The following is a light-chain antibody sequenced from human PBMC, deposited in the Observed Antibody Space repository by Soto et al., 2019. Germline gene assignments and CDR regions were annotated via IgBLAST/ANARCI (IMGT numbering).Light chain of an antibody. J-gene: IGLJ2*01. Sequence: QSALTQPPSASGSPGQSVTISCTGTSSDVGAYNYVSWYQQHPGKAPKLIIYDVSQRPSGVPDRFSGSKSGNTASLTVSGLQAEDEADYYCCSYAGSDNHVVFVGGTKLTVL. CDR3: CSYAGSDNHVV. V-gene: IGLV2-8*01. CDR1: SSDVGAYNY. CDR2: DVS.